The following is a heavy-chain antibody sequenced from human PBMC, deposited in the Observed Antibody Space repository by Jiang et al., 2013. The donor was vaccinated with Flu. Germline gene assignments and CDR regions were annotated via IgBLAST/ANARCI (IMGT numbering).Heavy chain of an antibody. CDR1: GGSISSGGYY. D-gene: IGHD3-16*01. CDR2: IYYSGST. V-gene: IGHV4-31*03. Sequence: GSGLVKPSQTLSLTCTVSGGSISSGGYYWSWIRQHPGKGLEWIGYIYYSGSTYYNPSLKSRVTISVDTSKNQFSLKLSSVTAADTAVYYCARGTTHYDYVWGTSFDYWGQGTLVTVSS. J-gene: IGHJ4*02. CDR3: ARGTTHYDYVWGTSFDY.